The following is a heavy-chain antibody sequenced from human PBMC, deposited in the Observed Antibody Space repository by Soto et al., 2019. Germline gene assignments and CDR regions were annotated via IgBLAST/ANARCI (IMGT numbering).Heavy chain of an antibody. CDR3: TYTYCSDTSCGIPSSSWYYFDY. D-gene: IGHD2-15*01. J-gene: IGHJ4*02. CDR2: ISVSGAST. CDR1: GLSFSYYA. V-gene: IGHV3-23*01. Sequence: GGSLRLSCAASGLSFSYYAMSWVRQTPGKGLEWVSAISVSGASTYYAYSVEGWFTISRDNSKSTLYLQMTSLRVEDTAVYYFTYTYCSDTSCGIPSSSWYYFDYWGQEPLVTVST.